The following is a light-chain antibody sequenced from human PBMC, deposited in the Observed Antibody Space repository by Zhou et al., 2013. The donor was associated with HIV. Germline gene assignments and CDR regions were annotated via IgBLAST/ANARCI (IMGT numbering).Light chain of an antibody. CDR1: QSISSY. CDR3: RQHNTVPQT. Sequence: DIQMTQSPSSLSASVGDRVTITCRTSQSISSYLNWYQQKPGKAPKLLIYAASSLQSGVPSRFSGSASGTEFTLTISSLQLEDFATYFCRQHNTVPQTFGQGTKVEIK. CDR2: AAS. V-gene: IGKV1-39*01. J-gene: IGKJ1*01.